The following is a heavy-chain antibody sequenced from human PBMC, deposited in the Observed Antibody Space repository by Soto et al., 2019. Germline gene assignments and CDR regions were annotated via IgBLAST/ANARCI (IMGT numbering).Heavy chain of an antibody. CDR3: ARGGIAAAGHIDY. J-gene: IGHJ4*02. CDR1: GGSISSYY. V-gene: IGHV4-59*01. D-gene: IGHD6-13*01. Sequence: QVQLQESGPGLVKPSETLSLTCTVSGGSISSYYWSWIRQPPGKGLEWIGYIYYSGSTNYNPSLKSRVTISVDTSKNQFSLKLSSVTAADTAVYYCARGGIAAAGHIDYWGQGTLVTVSS. CDR2: IYYSGST.